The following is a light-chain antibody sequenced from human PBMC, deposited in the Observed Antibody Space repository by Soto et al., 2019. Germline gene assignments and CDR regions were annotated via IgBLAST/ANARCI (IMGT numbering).Light chain of an antibody. J-gene: IGKJ1*01. CDR1: QSISSL. CDR3: QQYNSYSRT. V-gene: IGKV1-5*03. CDR2: KAS. Sequence: DIQMTQSPSSLSASVGDRVTITCRASQSISSLLAWYQQKPGKAPKLLIYKASSLESGVPSRFSGSGSGTEFTLTISSLQPDDFATYYRQQYNSYSRTFGQGTKVDIK.